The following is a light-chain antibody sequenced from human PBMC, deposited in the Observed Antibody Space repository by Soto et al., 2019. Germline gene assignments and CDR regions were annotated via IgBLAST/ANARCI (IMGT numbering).Light chain of an antibody. J-gene: IGKJ5*01. CDR1: QSIGTW. V-gene: IGKV1-5*03. CDR2: KAS. CDR3: QQYNSYSIT. Sequence: DIQMTQSPSTLSASVRDRVTITCRASQSIGTWLAWYQQKPGKAPKLLIYKASYLQSGVPSRFSGSGSGTDFTLTISSLQPDDVATYFCQQYNSYSITFGLGTRLEMK.